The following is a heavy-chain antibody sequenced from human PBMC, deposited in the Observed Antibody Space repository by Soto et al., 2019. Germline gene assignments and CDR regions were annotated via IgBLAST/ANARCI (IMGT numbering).Heavy chain of an antibody. CDR1: GGSISSSSYY. J-gene: IGHJ6*02. Sequence: QLQLQESGPGLVKPSETLSLTCTVSGGSISSSSYYWGWIRQPPGKGLEWIGSIYYSGSTYYNPSLKSRVTISVDTSKNQFSLKLSSVTAADTAVYYCSLVGATTRYYYYGMDVWGQGTTVTVSS. CDR3: SLVGATTRYYYYGMDV. CDR2: IYYSGST. V-gene: IGHV4-39*01. D-gene: IGHD1-26*01.